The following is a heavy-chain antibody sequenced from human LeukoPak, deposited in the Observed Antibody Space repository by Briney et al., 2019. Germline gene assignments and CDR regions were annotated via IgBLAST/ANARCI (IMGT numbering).Heavy chain of an antibody. V-gene: IGHV3-21*01. CDR3: ARVPHAMVRGVIITEFYFDY. J-gene: IGHJ4*02. CDR2: ITNSSNYI. D-gene: IGHD3-10*01. Sequence: GGSLRLSSAPSGLTCSRYSMNWVRHAPGKGLELVSSITNSSNYIYYADSVKGRFTISRDNAKNSLYLQMNSLRAEDTAVYYCARVPHAMVRGVIITEFYFDYWGQGTLVTVSS. CDR1: GLTCSRYS.